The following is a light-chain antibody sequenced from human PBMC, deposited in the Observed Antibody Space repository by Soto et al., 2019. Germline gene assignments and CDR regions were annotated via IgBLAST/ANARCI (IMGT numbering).Light chain of an antibody. CDR2: DDD. J-gene: IGLJ1*01. CDR3: GSWDSSLSAYV. CDR1: SSNIGGNS. V-gene: IGLV1-51*01. Sequence: VLTQPPSVSAAPGQRVTISCSGSSSNIGGNSVSWYQQLPGTAPKLLIYDDDKRPSGIPDRFSGSKSGTSATLGITGFXTGDEADYYCGSWDSSLSAYVFGTGTKVTVL.